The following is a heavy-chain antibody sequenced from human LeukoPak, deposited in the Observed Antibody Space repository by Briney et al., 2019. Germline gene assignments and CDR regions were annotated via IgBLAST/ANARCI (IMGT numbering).Heavy chain of an antibody. J-gene: IGHJ5*02. CDR3: ARVLRDSSGYYYGT. D-gene: IGHD3-22*01. CDR2: ISYDGGNK. V-gene: IGHV3-30-3*01. Sequence: GGSLRLSCAASGFTFSSYAMHWVRQAPGKGLEWVTVISYDGGNKYYADSVKGRFTISRDNSKNTLYLQMDSLRAEDTAVYYCARVLRDSSGYYYGTWGQGTLVTVSS. CDR1: GFTFSSYA.